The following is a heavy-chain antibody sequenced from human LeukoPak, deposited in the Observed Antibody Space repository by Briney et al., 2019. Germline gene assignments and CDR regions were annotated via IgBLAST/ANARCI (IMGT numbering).Heavy chain of an antibody. CDR3: ARAGTVMLLDD. Sequence: ASVKVSCKASGYTFIDYYLHWVRQAPGQGLEEMGWTNPKNGDTNYVQKFQGRVSMTRDTSISTAYMELNRLKSDDTAVYYCARAGTVMLLDDWGRGTLVTVSS. J-gene: IGHJ4*02. CDR2: TNPKNGDT. D-gene: IGHD3-16*01. CDR1: GYTFIDYY. V-gene: IGHV1-2*02.